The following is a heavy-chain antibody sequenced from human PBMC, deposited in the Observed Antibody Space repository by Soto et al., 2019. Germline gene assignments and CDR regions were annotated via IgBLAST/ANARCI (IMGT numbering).Heavy chain of an antibody. J-gene: IGHJ4*02. CDR1: GFTFSGYW. CDR2: IKHDGSVQ. CDR3: ARAPYSNAWYRFDL. Sequence: GGSLRLSCEASGFTFSGYWMSWVRQAPGKGLEWVADIKHDGSVQYYVDSVKGRFTISRDNAKKLLYLQMNGLRAEDTALYYCARAPYSNAWYRFDLWGQGTRVTVSS. V-gene: IGHV3-7*03. D-gene: IGHD4-4*01.